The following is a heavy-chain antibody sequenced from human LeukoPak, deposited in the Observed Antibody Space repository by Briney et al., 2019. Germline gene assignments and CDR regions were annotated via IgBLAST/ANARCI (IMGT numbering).Heavy chain of an antibody. CDR1: GLTFSSYG. Sequence: GGSLRLSCAASGLTFSSYGMHWVRQAPGKGLEWVAFIRYDGSNKYYADSVKGRFTISRDNSKNTLYLQMNSLRAEDTAVYYCAKVQFPHEYGDAFDYWGQGTLVTVSS. V-gene: IGHV3-30*02. CDR2: IRYDGSNK. J-gene: IGHJ4*02. D-gene: IGHD4-17*01. CDR3: AKVQFPHEYGDAFDY.